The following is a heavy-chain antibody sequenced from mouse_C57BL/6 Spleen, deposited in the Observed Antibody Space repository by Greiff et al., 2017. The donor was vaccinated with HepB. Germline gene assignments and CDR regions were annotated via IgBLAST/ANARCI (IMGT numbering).Heavy chain of an antibody. CDR1: GYAFSSSW. J-gene: IGHJ3*01. Sequence: QVQLQQSGPELVKPGASVKISCKASGYAFSSSWMNWVKQRPGKGLEWIGRIYPGDGDTNYNGKFKGKATLTADKSSSTAYMQLSSLTSADSAVYLCEREGGVAYWGQGTLVTVSA. V-gene: IGHV1-82*01. CDR3: EREGGVAY. CDR2: IYPGDGDT.